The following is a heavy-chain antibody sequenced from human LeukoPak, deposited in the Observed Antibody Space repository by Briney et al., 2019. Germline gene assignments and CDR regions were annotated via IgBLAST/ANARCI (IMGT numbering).Heavy chain of an antibody. Sequence: PGGSLRLSCAASGFTFSSYGMHWVRQAPGKGLEWVAVIWYDGSNKYYADSVKGRFTISRDNSKNTLYLQMNSLRAEDTAVYYCAKDGGVVLGGKYHYYGMDVWGQGTTVTVSS. CDR1: GFTFSSYG. V-gene: IGHV3-30*02. J-gene: IGHJ6*02. CDR3: AKDGGVVLGGKYHYYGMDV. D-gene: IGHD3-3*01. CDR2: IWYDGSNK.